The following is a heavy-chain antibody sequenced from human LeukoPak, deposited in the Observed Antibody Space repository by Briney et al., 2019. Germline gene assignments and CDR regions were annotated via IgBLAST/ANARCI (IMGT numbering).Heavy chain of an antibody. Sequence: GGSLRLSCAASGFTFSSYAMSWVRQAPGKGLKWVSAISGSGGSTYYADSVKGRFTISRDNSKNTLYLQMNSLRAEDTAVYYCAKGGGYSSSWLGLYFDYWGQGTLVTVSS. CDR1: GFTFSSYA. J-gene: IGHJ4*02. D-gene: IGHD6-13*01. CDR3: AKGGGYSSSWLGLYFDY. V-gene: IGHV3-23*01. CDR2: ISGSGGST.